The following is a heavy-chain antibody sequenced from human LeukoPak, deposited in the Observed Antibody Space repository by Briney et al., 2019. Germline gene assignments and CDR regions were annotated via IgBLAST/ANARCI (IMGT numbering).Heavy chain of an antibody. CDR3: ARPNYYDSSGYNDY. V-gene: IGHV5-51*03. J-gene: IGHJ4*02. CDR1: GYSFTSYW. D-gene: IGHD3-22*01. Sequence: GESLKISCMGSGYSFTSYWIGWVRQMPGKGLEWMGIIYPGDSDTRYSPSFQGQVTISADKSINTAYLQWSSLKASDTAMYYCARPNYYDSSGYNDYWGQGTLVTVSS. CDR2: IYPGDSDT.